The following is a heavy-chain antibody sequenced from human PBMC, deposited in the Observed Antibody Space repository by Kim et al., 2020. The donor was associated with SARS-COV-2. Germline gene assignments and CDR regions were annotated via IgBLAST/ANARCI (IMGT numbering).Heavy chain of an antibody. Sequence: ASVKVSCKASGYTFTSYGISWVRQAPGQGLEWMGWISAYNGNTNYAQKLQGRVTMTTDTSTSTAYMELRSLRSDDTAVYYCARARDNDYGDNDAFDIWGQGTMVTVSS. V-gene: IGHV1-18*04. J-gene: IGHJ3*02. CDR1: GYTFTSYG. CDR2: ISAYNGNT. D-gene: IGHD4-17*01. CDR3: ARARDNDYGDNDAFDI.